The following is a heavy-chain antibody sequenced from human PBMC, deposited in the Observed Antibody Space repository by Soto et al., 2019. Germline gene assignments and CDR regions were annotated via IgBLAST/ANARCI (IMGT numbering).Heavy chain of an antibody. J-gene: IGHJ3*02. CDR2: IYYSGST. Sequence: QVQLQESGPGLVKPSQTLSLTRTVSGGSISSGGYYWSWIRQHPGKGLEWIGYIYYSGSTYYNPSLMSRVTKSVDTFKNQFSLKLSSVTAADTAVYYCARDNLNYGILTGYYSGAFDIWGQGTMVTVSS. CDR3: ARDNLNYGILTGYYSGAFDI. D-gene: IGHD3-9*01. V-gene: IGHV4-31*03. CDR1: GGSISSGGYY.